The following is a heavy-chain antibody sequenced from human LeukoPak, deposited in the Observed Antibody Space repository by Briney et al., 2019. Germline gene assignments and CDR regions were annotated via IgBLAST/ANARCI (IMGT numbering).Heavy chain of an antibody. CDR1: GYTFTSSY. Sequence: ASVKVSCKASGYTFTSSYIHWVRQAPGQGLEWMGIINPSGGTTIYAQKFQGRVTITRNTSISTAYMELSSLRSEDTAVYYCAREDYYDSGSNDYWGQGTLVTVSS. CDR2: INPSGGTT. D-gene: IGHD3-22*01. J-gene: IGHJ4*02. CDR3: AREDYYDSGSNDY. V-gene: IGHV1-46*01.